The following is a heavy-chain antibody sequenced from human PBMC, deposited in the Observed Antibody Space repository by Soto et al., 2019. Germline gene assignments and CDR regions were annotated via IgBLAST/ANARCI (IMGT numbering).Heavy chain of an antibody. CDR3: ARSMKTHYEFSCCHYYSIDV. CDR2: TSAYNGNT. J-gene: IGHJ6*02. CDR1: GYTFTNYG. D-gene: IGHD3-3*01. Sequence: QVHLVQSGAEVKKPGASVKVSCKASGYTFTNYGISWVRQAPGQGLEWTGWTSAYNGNTKYAQNFQGRVTMTTDTTPRTAFMDRRRLRSDGSAVYYCARSMKTHYEFSCCHYYSIDVWGQGTTVNVTS. V-gene: IGHV1-18*01.